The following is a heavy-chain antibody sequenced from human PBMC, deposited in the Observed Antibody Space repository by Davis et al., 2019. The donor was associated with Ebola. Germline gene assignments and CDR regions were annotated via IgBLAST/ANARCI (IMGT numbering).Heavy chain of an antibody. Sequence: SETLSLTCTVSGDSISSGDYYWSWIRQPPGKGLEWIGYIYYSGTTYYNPSLKSRVTISVDTSKNQFSLKLSSVTAADTAVYYCARVRYCSSTSCLIYYYYMDVWGKGTTVTVSS. J-gene: IGHJ6*03. CDR3: ARVRYCSSTSCLIYYYYMDV. D-gene: IGHD2-2*01. CDR2: IYYSGTT. CDR1: GDSISSGDYY. V-gene: IGHV4-30-4*08.